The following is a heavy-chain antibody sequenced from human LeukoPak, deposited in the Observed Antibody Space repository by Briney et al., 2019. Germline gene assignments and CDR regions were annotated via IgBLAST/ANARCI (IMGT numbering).Heavy chain of an antibody. CDR3: AKGRWVLEWSPSPFDY. D-gene: IGHD3-3*01. V-gene: IGHV3-21*04. CDR2: ISSSSSYI. J-gene: IGHJ4*02. Sequence: ETLSLTCTVSGGSISSSSYYWGWVRQPPGKGLEWVSSISSSSSYIYYADSVKGRFTISRDNSKNTLYLQMNSLRAEDTAVYYCAKGRWVLEWSPSPFDYWGQGTLVTVSS. CDR1: GGSISSSSYY.